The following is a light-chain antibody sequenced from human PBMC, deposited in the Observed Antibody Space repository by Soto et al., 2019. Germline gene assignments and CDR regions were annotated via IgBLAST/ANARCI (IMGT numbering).Light chain of an antibody. CDR2: EVS. CDR1: SSEIESYNL. Sequence: QSVLTQPASVSGSPGQSITISCTGSSSEIESYNLVSWYQQYPGEAPKLVISEVSNRPSGVSNRFSGSKSGNTASLTISGLQAEDEADYYCCSYTSSTTPLFGGGTKLTVL. V-gene: IGLV2-14*02. J-gene: IGLJ2*01. CDR3: CSYTSSTTPL.